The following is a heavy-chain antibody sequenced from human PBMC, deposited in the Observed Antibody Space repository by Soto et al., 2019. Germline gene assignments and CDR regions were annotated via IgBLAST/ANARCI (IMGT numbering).Heavy chain of an antibody. J-gene: IGHJ6*02. V-gene: IGHV4-61*01. CDR2: MYYSGST. CDR1: GGSVSSGSYY. D-gene: IGHD3-9*01. CDR3: ARERGVLRYFDWANPDYYYSMDV. Sequence: QVQLQESGPGLVKPSETLSLTCTVSGGSVSSGSYYWSWIRQPPGKGLEWIGYMYYSGSTNYNPSLKSRVTISVDTSKNQLSLKMSSVAAADTAVYYCARERGVLRYFDWANPDYYYSMDVWGQGTTVTVSS.